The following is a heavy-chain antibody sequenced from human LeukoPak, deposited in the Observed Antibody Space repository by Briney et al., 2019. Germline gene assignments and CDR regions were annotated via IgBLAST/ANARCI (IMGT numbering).Heavy chain of an antibody. CDR3: ARTIAAAGSDWFDP. J-gene: IGHJ5*02. D-gene: IGHD6-13*01. V-gene: IGHV4-59*08. CDR2: IYYSGST. CDR1: ADSIRSYY. Sequence: PSETLSLTCTVSADSIRSYYWNWIRQPPGKGLEWIGYIYYSGSTNYNPSLKSRVTISVDTSKNQLSLKLSSVTAADTAVYYCARTIAAAGSDWFDPWGQGTLVTVSS.